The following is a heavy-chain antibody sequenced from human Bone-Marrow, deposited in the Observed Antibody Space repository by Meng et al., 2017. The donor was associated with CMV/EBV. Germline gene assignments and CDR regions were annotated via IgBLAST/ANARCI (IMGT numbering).Heavy chain of an antibody. J-gene: IGHJ4*02. V-gene: IGHV4-59*01. CDR3: ARDYRQGADYYFDY. CDR1: GGSISSYY. D-gene: IGHD4-11*01. Sequence: SETLSLTCTVSGGSISSYYWSWIRQPPGKGLEWIGSISHSGSTNYNPSLKIRVTFSVDTSKNQFSLNLTSATAADTAVYYCARDYRQGADYYFDYWGQGTLVTVSS. CDR2: ISHSGST.